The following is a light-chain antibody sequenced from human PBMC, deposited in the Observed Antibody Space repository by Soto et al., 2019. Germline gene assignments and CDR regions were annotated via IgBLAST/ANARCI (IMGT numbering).Light chain of an antibody. CDR1: ISDIGGYNF. V-gene: IGLV2-23*02. CDR2: DVN. CDR3: CSYAGSSTWV. Sequence: QSALTQPASVSGSPGQSITISCTGTISDIGGYNFISWYQHHPGKAPKLVIYDVNNRPSGISYRFSGSKSGNTASLTISGLQAEDEADYYCCSYAGSSTWVFGGGTKLTVL. J-gene: IGLJ3*02.